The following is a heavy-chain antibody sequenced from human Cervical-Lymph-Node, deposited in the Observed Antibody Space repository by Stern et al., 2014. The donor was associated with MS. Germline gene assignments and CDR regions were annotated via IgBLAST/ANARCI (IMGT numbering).Heavy chain of an antibody. J-gene: IGHJ4*02. Sequence: QVTLRESGPTLVKPTQTLTLTCTFSGFSLSTSGVGVGWIRQPPGKALEWLALIYWDDDKRYSPSLKSRLTITKDTSKNQVVLTMTNMDPVDTATYYCAHRRRGSGYYYPSIFFFDYWGQGTLVTVSS. D-gene: IGHD3-22*01. CDR2: IYWDDDK. CDR1: GFSLSTSGVG. CDR3: AHRRRGSGYYYPSIFFFDY. V-gene: IGHV2-5*02.